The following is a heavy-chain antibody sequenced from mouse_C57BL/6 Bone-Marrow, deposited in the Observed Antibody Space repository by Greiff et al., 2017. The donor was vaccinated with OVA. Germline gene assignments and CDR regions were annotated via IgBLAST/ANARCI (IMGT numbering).Heavy chain of an antibody. D-gene: IGHD1-1*01. CDR2: IDPENGDT. CDR1: GYTFTDYY. J-gene: IGHJ4*01. Sequence: VQLQQSGPELVKPGASVKISCKASGYTFTDYYINWVKQRPGQGLEWIGWIDPENGDTEYASKFQGKATITADTSSNTAYLQLSSLTSEDTAVYYCTTSFITTVVATGAMDYWGQGTSVTVSS. CDR3: TTSFITTVVATGAMDY. V-gene: IGHV14-4*01.